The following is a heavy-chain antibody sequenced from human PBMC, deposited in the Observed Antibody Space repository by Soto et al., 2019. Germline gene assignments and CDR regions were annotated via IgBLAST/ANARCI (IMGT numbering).Heavy chain of an antibody. CDR2: ISYDGSNK. CDR3: AKGTLDIVVVVAANY. CDR1: GFTFSSYG. Sequence: GGSLRLSCAASGFTFSSYGMRWVRQAPGKGLEWVAVISYDGSNKYYADSVKGRFTISRDNSKNTLYLQMNSLRAEDTAVYYCAKGTLDIVVVVAANYWGQGTLVTVSS. V-gene: IGHV3-30*18. J-gene: IGHJ4*02. D-gene: IGHD2-15*01.